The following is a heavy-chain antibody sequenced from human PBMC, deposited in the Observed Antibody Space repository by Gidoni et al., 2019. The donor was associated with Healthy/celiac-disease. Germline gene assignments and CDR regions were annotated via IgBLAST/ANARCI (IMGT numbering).Heavy chain of an antibody. J-gene: IGHJ4*02. Sequence: VPLLESGGGLVQPGGSLRLSCAASGFTFSSYAMGWVRQAPGKGLGGVSAISGSGGTTFYADSAKGRFTISRDYSKNTLYLQMNSLRVEDTAVYYCAKDVTVTTLYYFDYWGQGTLVTVSS. CDR3: AKDVTVTTLYYFDY. V-gene: IGHV3-23*01. CDR2: ISGSGGTT. CDR1: GFTFSSYA. D-gene: IGHD4-17*01.